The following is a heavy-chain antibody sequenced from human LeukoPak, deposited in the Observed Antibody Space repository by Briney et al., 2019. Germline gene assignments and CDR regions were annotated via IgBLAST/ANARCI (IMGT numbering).Heavy chain of an antibody. Sequence: PGGSLRLSCAASGFTFSDYYMSWIRQAPGKGLEWVSAISGSSGSTYYADSVKGRFTISRDNSKNTLYLQMNSLRAEDTAVYYCAKDRAALLYQTAHDPWGQGTLVTVSS. CDR3: AKDRAALLYQTAHDP. CDR2: ISGSSGST. J-gene: IGHJ5*02. D-gene: IGHD3-10*01. V-gene: IGHV3-23*01. CDR1: GFTFSDYY.